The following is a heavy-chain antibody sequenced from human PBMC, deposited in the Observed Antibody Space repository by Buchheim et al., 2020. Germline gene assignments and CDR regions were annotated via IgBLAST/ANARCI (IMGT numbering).Heavy chain of an antibody. CDR2: ISFDGSNK. CDR1: GFSFSTYG. V-gene: IGHV3-30*03. CDR3: VKMGGAAHFDY. Sequence: QVQLVESGGGVVQPGRSLRLSCAASGFSFSTYGMYWVRQAPGKGLEWVAVISFDGSNKNYADSVKGRFTISRDNSKNTLYLQMNSLRAEDTAVYYCVKMGGAAHFDYWGQGTL. D-gene: IGHD2-15*01. J-gene: IGHJ4*02.